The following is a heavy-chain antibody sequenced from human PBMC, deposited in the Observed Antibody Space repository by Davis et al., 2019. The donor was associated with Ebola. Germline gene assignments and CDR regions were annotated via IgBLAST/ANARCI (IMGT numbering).Heavy chain of an antibody. V-gene: IGHV1-3*01. CDR1: GFILTNYA. CDR3: ATGRSLRGGYCIGGRCYSHDY. D-gene: IGHD2-15*01. Sequence: ASVKVSCKASGFILTNYAIHWVRQAPGQRLEWMGWVHGGNGNTKYSQRFQGRLTMTRNTSIATAYMDLSSLTSDDTAVYYCATGRSLRGGYCIGGRCYSHDYWGQGTLVTVSS. J-gene: IGHJ4*02. CDR2: VHGGNGNT.